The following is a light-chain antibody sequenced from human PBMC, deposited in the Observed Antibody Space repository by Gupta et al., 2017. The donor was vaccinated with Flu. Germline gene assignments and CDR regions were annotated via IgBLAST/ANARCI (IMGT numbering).Light chain of an antibody. J-gene: IGLJ2*01. V-gene: IGLV3-25*02. CDR2: KDR. Sequence: SYELTQPPSVSVSPGQTARITCSGDALPKQYAYWYQQKPGQAPVLVIYKDRERPSGIPERFSGSSSGTTVTLTISGVQAEDEADYYCQSADSSGTYGVVFGGGTKLTVL. CDR3: QSADSSGTYGVV. CDR1: ALPKQY.